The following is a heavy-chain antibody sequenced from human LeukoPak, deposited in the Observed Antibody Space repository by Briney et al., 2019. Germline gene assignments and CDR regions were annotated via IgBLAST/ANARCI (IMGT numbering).Heavy chain of an antibody. CDR1: GGSFSGYY. Sequence: SETLSLTCAVYGGSFSGYYWSWIRQPPGKGLEWIGSIYYSGTTYYNPSLKSRVTISVDTSKNQFSLRLSSVTAADTAVYYCARQEAGWELLYWGQGTLVTVSS. CDR2: IYYSGTT. CDR3: ARQEAGWELLY. D-gene: IGHD1-26*01. J-gene: IGHJ4*02. V-gene: IGHV4-34*01.